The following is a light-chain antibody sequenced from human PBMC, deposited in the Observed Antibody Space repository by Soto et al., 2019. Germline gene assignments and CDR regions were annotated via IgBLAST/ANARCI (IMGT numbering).Light chain of an antibody. Sequence: EIVMTQSPATLSVSPGERATITCRASQSISSSLAWYQQKPGKAPKLLIYGASTMATGVPARFSGSGSGTEFTLTISSLQSEDFAVYFCQQYKSWFWVFGQGTKVDIK. CDR1: QSISSS. V-gene: IGKV3-15*01. J-gene: IGKJ1*01. CDR2: GAS. CDR3: QQYKSWFWV.